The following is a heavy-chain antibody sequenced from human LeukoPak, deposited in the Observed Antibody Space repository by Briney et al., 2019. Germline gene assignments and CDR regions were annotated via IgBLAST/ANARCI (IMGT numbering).Heavy chain of an antibody. J-gene: IGHJ6*02. CDR2: IYSSGGT. V-gene: IGHV4-61*01. CDR3: AKSGGGTDV. Sequence: SETLSLTCTVSGGSVSCGNYYWSWIRQPPGEGLEWIGYIYSSGGTKYNPSLKSRVTMLVDTSKNQFSLNLYSVTPAATAVYHGAKSGGGTDVWGQGTTITVSS. D-gene: IGHD3-16*01. CDR1: GGSVSCGNYY.